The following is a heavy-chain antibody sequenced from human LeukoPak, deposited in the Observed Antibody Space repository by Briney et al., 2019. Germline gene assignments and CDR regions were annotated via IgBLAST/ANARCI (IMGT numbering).Heavy chain of an antibody. Sequence: GGSLKISCEGSGVRFTRYWIGWVRQMPGEGLEWMGINYPGDSDTRYSPSFQGQVTISADKSISTAYLQWSSLKASDTAMYYCARPHYYDSSGYYFSAFDYWGQGTLVTVSS. D-gene: IGHD3-22*01. J-gene: IGHJ4*02. CDR1: GVRFTRYW. V-gene: IGHV5-51*01. CDR2: NYPGDSDT. CDR3: ARPHYYDSSGYYFSAFDY.